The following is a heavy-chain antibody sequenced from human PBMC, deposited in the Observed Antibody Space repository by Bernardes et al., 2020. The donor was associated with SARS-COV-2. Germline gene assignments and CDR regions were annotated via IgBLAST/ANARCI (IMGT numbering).Heavy chain of an antibody. CDR1: GDSMSSRRYY. CDR2: ISYSGST. D-gene: IGHD2-21*01. V-gene: IGHV4-39*01. CDR3: ARQIDSWHIVEVVSVPRGGPFYFES. J-gene: IGHJ4*02. Sequence: SETLSLTCTVSGDSMSSRRYYWGWIRQPPGKGLEWIGSISYSGSTNYNPSLKSRVTISVDTSKQQFSLKLSSVTAADTAVYFCARQIDSWHIVEVVSVPRGGPFYFESWAQRALVTVSS.